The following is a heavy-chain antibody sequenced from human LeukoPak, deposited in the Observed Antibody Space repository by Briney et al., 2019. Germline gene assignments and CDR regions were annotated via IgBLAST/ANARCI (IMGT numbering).Heavy chain of an antibody. J-gene: IGHJ4*02. V-gene: IGHV3-7*01. Sequence: PGGSLRLSCAASGFTFSRYWMTWVRQAPGKGLEWVANINQDGSQKYYVDSVKGRFTISRDNAKNSLYLQMNSLRAEDTAVYYCARALAAAGSYWGQGTLVTVSS. CDR2: INQDGSQK. D-gene: IGHD6-25*01. CDR3: ARALAAAGSY. CDR1: GFTFSRYW.